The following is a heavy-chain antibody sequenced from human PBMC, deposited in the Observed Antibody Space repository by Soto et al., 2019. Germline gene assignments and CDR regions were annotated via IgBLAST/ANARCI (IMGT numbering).Heavy chain of an antibody. CDR2: VHHSKGA. V-gene: IGHV4-4*02. D-gene: IGHD3-10*01. CDR3: ARAGSNFDSHHSNWFDT. CDR1: DKSRSEDIW. Sequence: PSETLPLSRVVSDKSRSEDIWWGWVRQPPGKGLEWIGEVHHSKGALYNPSLASRVTVSADVFSNKFSLKLTSVTAADTAVYYCARAGSNFDSHHSNWFDTWGQGTLVTVSS. J-gene: IGHJ5*02.